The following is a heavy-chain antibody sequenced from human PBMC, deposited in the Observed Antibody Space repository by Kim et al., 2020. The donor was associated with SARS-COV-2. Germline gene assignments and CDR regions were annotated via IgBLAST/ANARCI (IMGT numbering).Heavy chain of an antibody. Sequence: SQTLSLTCAISGDSVSSNSAAWTWIRQSPSRGLEWLGRTYYRSKWNNDYAVSVKSRITINPDTSKNQFSLQLNSVTPEDMAVYYCARQNYYHSNIDFWGQGTLVTVSS. D-gene: IGHD3-22*01. V-gene: IGHV6-1*01. CDR1: GDSVSSNSAA. CDR2: TYYRSKWNN. J-gene: IGHJ4*02. CDR3: ARQNYYHSNIDF.